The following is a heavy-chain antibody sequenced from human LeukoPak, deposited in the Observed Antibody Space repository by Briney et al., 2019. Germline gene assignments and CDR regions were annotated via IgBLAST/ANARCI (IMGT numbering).Heavy chain of an antibody. CDR2: INPSGGST. D-gene: IGHD3-22*01. V-gene: IGHV1-46*03. J-gene: IGHJ4*02. CDR3: ARGEDSSGYYYDY. CDR1: GYTFSSDY. Sequence: ASVKVSCRASGYTFSSDYMHWVRQAPGQGLEWRGVINPSGGSTSYAQKVQGRVTMTRNTSTSTVYMELSSLRSEDTAVYYCARGEDSSGYYYDYWGQGTLVTVSS.